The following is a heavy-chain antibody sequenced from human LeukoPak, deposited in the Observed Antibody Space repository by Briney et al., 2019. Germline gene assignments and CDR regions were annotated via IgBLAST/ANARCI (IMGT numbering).Heavy chain of an antibody. CDR3: ASRSRTYYYGSGSYYTGDAFDI. J-gene: IGHJ3*02. Sequence: GASVKVSCKASGYTFTGYYMHWVRQAPGQGLEWMGWINPNSGGTNYAQKFQGRGTMTRDTSISTAYMELSRLRSDDTAVYYCASRSRTYYYGSGSYYTGDAFDIWGQGTMVTVSS. D-gene: IGHD3-10*01. CDR1: GYTFTGYY. V-gene: IGHV1-2*02. CDR2: INPNSGGT.